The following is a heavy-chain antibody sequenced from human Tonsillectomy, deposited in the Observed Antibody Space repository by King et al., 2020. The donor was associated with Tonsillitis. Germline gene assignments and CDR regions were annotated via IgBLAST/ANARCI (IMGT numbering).Heavy chain of an antibody. J-gene: IGHJ3*02. CDR2: IKEYGSEK. CDR3: ASYYDGSGSEDAFDI. D-gene: IGHD3-22*01. CDR1: GFTFSTYW. V-gene: IGHV3-7*03. Sequence: VQLVESGGGLVLPGGSLRLSCVASGFTFSTYWMSWVRQPPGQGREWVANIKEYGSEKYYVDSVKGRFTISRDNAKNSLYLQMNYLRAEDTAVYYCASYYDGSGSEDAFDIWGQGTMVTVSS.